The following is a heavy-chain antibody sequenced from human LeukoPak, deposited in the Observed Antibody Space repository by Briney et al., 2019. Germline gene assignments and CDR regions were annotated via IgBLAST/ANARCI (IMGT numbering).Heavy chain of an antibody. CDR3: ARAVALYGFDP. V-gene: IGHV4-4*07. D-gene: IGHD6-19*01. CDR2: IYTSGST. Sequence: SETLSLTCTVSGGSISSYYWSWIRQPAGKGLEWIGRIYTSGSTNYNPSLKSRATISVDTSKNQFSLKLNSVTAADAGVYYCARAVALYGFDPWGQGTLVTVSS. J-gene: IGHJ5*02. CDR1: GGSISSYY.